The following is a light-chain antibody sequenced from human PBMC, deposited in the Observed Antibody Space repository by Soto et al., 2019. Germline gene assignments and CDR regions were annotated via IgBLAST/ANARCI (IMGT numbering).Light chain of an antibody. Sequence: EIVLTQSPGTMSLSTGERATLSCRARQSVSSSYLAWYQQKPGQAPRLLIYGASSRATGIPDRFSGSGYGTDFTLTISRLEPEDFEVYYCQQYGSSPQTFGQGTKLEIK. CDR1: QSVSSSY. CDR3: QQYGSSPQT. V-gene: IGKV3-20*01. J-gene: IGKJ2*01. CDR2: GAS.